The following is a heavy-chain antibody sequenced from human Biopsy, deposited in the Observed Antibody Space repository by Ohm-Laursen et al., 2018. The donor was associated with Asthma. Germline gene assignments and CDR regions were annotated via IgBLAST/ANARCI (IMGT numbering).Heavy chain of an antibody. CDR3: AKDTEGRYDFWSGLSYNYYGMDV. Sequence: SLRLSCAASGFTFSSYSMNWVRQAPGKGLEWVSYISSSSSTIYYAGSVKGRFTISRDNSKNTLYLQMNSLRAEDTAVYYCAKDTEGRYDFWSGLSYNYYGMDVWGQGTTVTVSS. V-gene: IGHV3-48*01. CDR2: ISSSSSTI. J-gene: IGHJ6*02. D-gene: IGHD3-3*01. CDR1: GFTFSSYS.